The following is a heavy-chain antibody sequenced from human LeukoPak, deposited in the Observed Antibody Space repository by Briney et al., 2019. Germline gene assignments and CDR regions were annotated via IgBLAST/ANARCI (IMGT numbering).Heavy chain of an antibody. V-gene: IGHV3-7*04. J-gene: IGHJ5*02. Sequence: GGSLRLSCLASGFTLGVYSMTWGRQGPGKGLECVANINQDGSEKNYVDSVKGRFSVSRDNAKNSLYLYINSLRVEDTAIYYCAMEIPVAGKRSLFDPWGQGTLVTVSS. CDR3: AMEIPVAGKRSLFDP. CDR2: INQDGSEK. D-gene: IGHD6-19*01. CDR1: GFTLGVYS.